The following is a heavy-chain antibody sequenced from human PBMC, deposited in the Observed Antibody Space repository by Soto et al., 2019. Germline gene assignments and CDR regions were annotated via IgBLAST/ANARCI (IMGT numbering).Heavy chain of an antibody. Sequence: EVQLVESGGGLVQPGGSLRLSCAASGFTFSTYGMNWARQAPGKGLEWVTHINSGAETTSYSDSVKGRFTISRDDAKNSMYLQMNSLRVDDTAINYCARAPEGIHDFAYWGQGTLVNVSS. CDR1: GFTFSTYG. J-gene: IGHJ4*02. CDR2: INSGAETT. CDR3: ARAPEGIHDFAY. V-gene: IGHV3-48*04. D-gene: IGHD1-20*01.